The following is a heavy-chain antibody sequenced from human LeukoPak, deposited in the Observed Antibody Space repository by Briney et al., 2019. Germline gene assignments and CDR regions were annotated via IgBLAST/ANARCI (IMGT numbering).Heavy chain of an antibody. CDR1: GGSISSSNW. D-gene: IGHD1-20*01. J-gene: IGHJ4*02. CDR2: IYHSGST. CDR3: ARHGITGTSRYFDY. Sequence: SETLSLTCAVSGGSISSSNWWSWVRQPPGKGLEWIGEIYHSGSTNYNPSLKSRVTISVDKSKNQFSLKLSSVTAADTAVYYCARHGITGTSRYFDYWGQGTLVTVSS. V-gene: IGHV4-4*02.